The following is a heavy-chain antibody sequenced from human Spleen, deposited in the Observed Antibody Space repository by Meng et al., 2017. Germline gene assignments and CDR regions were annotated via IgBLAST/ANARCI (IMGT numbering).Heavy chain of an antibody. CDR1: GFTFSSYA. J-gene: IGHJ6*02. D-gene: IGHD3-10*01. Sequence: GGSLRLSCAASGFTFSSYAMSWVRQAPGKGLEWVSAISGSGGSTYYADSVKGRFTISRDNAKNSLYLQMNSLRAEDTALYYCVRGKGGYGSLDVWGQGTTVTVSS. CDR3: VRGKGGYGSLDV. CDR2: ISGSGGST. V-gene: IGHV3-23*01.